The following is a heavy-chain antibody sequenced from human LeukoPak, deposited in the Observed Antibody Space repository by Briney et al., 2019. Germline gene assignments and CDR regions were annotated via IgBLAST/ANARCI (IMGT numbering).Heavy chain of an antibody. V-gene: IGHV6-1*01. Sequence: SQTLSLTCVISGDGVSTKNAAAWNWFRQSPSRGLEWLGRTYYRSKWFNEYAISVKSRMLINADTSRNQFSLQLNSVTPEDTAMYYCARGTRNAFDSWGQGTLVTVSS. CDR3: ARGTRNAFDS. CDR2: TYYRSKWFN. J-gene: IGHJ4*02. D-gene: IGHD2-2*01. CDR1: GDGVSTKNAAA.